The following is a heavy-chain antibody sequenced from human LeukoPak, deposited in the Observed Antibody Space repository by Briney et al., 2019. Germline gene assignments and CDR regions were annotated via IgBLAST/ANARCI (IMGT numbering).Heavy chain of an antibody. D-gene: IGHD1-26*01. V-gene: IGHV4-59*01. Sequence: SETLSLTCTVPGGSISNYYWSWIRQPPGKGLEWLGYVYNSGSTHYNPSLKSRVTISADTSKNQFSLTLTSVTAADTAVYYCARSGGTWSYNYWGQGTLVTVSS. CDR3: ARSGGTWSYNY. CDR1: GGSISNYY. J-gene: IGHJ4*02. CDR2: VYNSGST.